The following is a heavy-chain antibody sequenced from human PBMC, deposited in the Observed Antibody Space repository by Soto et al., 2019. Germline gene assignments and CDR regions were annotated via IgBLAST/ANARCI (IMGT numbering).Heavy chain of an antibody. CDR2: ISGDGGST. Sequence: GGSPRLSCAASGFTFDDYAMHWVRQAPGKGLEWVSLISGDGGSTYYVDSVKGRFTISRDNSKNSLYLQMNSLRTEDTALYYCAKDLEYSSSSGGPFDYWGQGTLVTVSS. CDR3: AKDLEYSSSSGGPFDY. V-gene: IGHV3-43*02. D-gene: IGHD6-6*01. J-gene: IGHJ4*02. CDR1: GFTFDDYA.